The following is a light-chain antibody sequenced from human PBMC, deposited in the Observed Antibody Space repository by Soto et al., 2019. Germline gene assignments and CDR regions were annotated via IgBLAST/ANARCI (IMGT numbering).Light chain of an antibody. CDR2: GAS. Sequence: EIVLTQSPGTLSLSPGERATLSCRASQSVSSSYLAWYQQKPGQAPRLLIYGASTRATGIPARFSGSGSGTEFTLTISRLEPEDFAVYYCQQYGSSPQTFGQGTKVDNK. V-gene: IGKV3-20*01. CDR3: QQYGSSPQT. CDR1: QSVSSSY. J-gene: IGKJ1*01.